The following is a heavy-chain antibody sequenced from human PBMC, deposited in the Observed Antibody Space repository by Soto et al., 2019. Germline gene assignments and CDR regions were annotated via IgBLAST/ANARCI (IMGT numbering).Heavy chain of an antibody. CDR1: GFTFSSYS. Sequence: PGGSLRLSCAASGFTFSSYSMNWVRQAPGKGLEWASSISSSSSYIYYADSVKGRFTISRDNAKNSLYLQMNSLRAEDTAVYYCARVWSLIRYYYDSSGQTPLYSFDYWGQGTLVTVSS. J-gene: IGHJ4*02. CDR3: ARVWSLIRYYYDSSGQTPLYSFDY. D-gene: IGHD3-22*01. CDR2: ISSSSSYI. V-gene: IGHV3-21*01.